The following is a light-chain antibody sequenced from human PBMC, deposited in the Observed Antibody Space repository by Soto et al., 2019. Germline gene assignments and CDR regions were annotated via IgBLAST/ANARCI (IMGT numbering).Light chain of an antibody. CDR2: DAS. V-gene: IGKV3-20*01. J-gene: IGKJ1*01. CDR3: QHYISSQWTFGQWT. Sequence: EIVLTQSPGRLSVYQGESVTLSCRARQSVCTNLAWYQQKPGQAPRLLIYDASSRATGVPDRFSGSGSGTDFTLTINRLEPEDSAIYLCQHYISSQWTFGQWTFGQGTKV. CDR1: QSVCTN.